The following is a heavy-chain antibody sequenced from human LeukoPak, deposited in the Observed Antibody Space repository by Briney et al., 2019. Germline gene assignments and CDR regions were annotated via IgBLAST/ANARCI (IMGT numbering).Heavy chain of an antibody. V-gene: IGHV3-7*03. CDR2: IKKDGSQK. Sequence: PGGSLRLSCVASGFTFSNKWMSWVRQAPGKGPEWVATIKKDGSQKYYVDSVKGRFTISRDNAQNSLYLQMNSLRVEDTAIYHCARNNGMDVWGQGTTVIVSS. CDR3: ARNNGMDV. J-gene: IGHJ6*02. CDR1: GFTFSNKW.